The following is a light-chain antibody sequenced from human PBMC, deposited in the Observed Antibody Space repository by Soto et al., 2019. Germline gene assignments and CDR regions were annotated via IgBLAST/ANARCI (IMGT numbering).Light chain of an antibody. J-gene: IGKJ1*01. CDR2: RAS. CDR1: QSVTSNY. CDR3: QQYGTSPWT. V-gene: IGKV3-20*01. Sequence: EIVLPQSPGTLSLYPGESATLSCRASQSVTSNYIAWYQQKPGQAPRLLIYRASTRATGIPDRFSGSGSGTDFTLTISRLEPEDFAVYHCQQYGTSPWTFGQGTKVEIK.